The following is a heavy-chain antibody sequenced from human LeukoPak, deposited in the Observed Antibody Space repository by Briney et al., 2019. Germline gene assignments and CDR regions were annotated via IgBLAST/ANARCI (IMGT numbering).Heavy chain of an antibody. V-gene: IGHV3-23*01. CDR2: ICGSGGCT. J-gene: IGHJ4*02. CDR3: AKTTVGYSSGRYPGWHGDC. CDR1: GFTFNTYA. D-gene: IGHD6-19*01. Sequence: AGTLSLSCAASGFTFNTYAIDWLRQAPGKGLEGVSDICGSGGCTYYADSERGRFTISRDNNKNSVYLHIHILTADDPAVYYCAKTTVGYSSGRYPGWHGDCWARGPLVSVS.